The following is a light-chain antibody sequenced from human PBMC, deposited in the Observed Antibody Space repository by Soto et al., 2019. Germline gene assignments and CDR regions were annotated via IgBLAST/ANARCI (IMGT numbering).Light chain of an antibody. Sequence: EVVLTQSPGTLSLSPGDRATVSCRASQTVHSSFFAWYQQKGGQAPRLLIYGTSNSAAGIPDRFSGHGSGTDFTLNIAGLEPEDFAIYFCQQHGGSPPYTFGRGTRVEI. J-gene: IGKJ2*01. CDR3: QQHGGSPPYT. CDR2: GTS. CDR1: QTVHSSF. V-gene: IGKV3-20*01.